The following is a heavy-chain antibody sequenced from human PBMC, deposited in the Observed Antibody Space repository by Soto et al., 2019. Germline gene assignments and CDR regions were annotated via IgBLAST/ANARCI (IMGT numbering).Heavy chain of an antibody. D-gene: IGHD3-16*01. V-gene: IGHV3-30*03. CDR3: AREGFRGVMSYYGMDV. Sequence: AGGLLRLPYTVFGFTFGAFCIGWVLQAHGKGLEWVAMILHDGNNRYYADSVKGRFTISRDNSKSTLYLQVDSLRTEDTAVYYCAREGFRGVMSYYGMDVWGQGTTVTVSS. CDR2: ILHDGNNR. CDR1: GFTFGAFC. J-gene: IGHJ6*02.